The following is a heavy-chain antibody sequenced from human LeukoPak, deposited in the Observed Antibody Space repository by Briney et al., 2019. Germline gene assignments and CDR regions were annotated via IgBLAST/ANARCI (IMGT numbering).Heavy chain of an antibody. CDR2: IYSDNT. D-gene: IGHD5-12*01. CDR1: GFTVSSNS. V-gene: IGHV3-53*01. J-gene: IGHJ4*02. CDR3: ARGPSGYHNT. Sequence: PGGSLRLSCTVSGFTVSSNSMSWVRQAPGRGLEWVSFIYSDNTHYSDSVKGRFTISRDNSKNTLYLQMNSLRAEDTAVYYCARGPSGYHNTGGQGTLVTVSS.